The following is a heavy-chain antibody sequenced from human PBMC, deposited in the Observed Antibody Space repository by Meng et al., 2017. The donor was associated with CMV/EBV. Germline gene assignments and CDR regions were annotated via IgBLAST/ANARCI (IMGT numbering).Heavy chain of an antibody. D-gene: IGHD1-26*01. CDR2: IYYSGST. J-gene: IGHJ4*02. V-gene: IGHV4-39*01. CDR3: ARYSGSYYSY. Sequence: QLQPQEAGPGLVTPSETLSLTCTVSGGSISSSSYYWGWIRQPPGKGLEWIGSIYYSGSTYYNPSLKSRVTISVDTSKNQFSLKLSSVTAADTAVYYCARYSGSYYSYWGQGTLVTVSS. CDR1: GGSISSSSYY.